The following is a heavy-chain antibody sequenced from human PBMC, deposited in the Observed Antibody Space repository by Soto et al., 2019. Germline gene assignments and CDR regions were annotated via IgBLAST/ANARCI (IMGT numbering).Heavy chain of an antibody. CDR2: TYYRSKWYN. CDR3: ARLPWADYGGVFDP. V-gene: IGHV6-1*01. D-gene: IGHD4-17*01. Sequence: SQTLSRTCAISGDSVSSNSAAWNWIRQSPSRGLEWLGRTYYRSKWYNDYAVSVKSRITINPDTSKNQFSLQLNSVTPEDTAVYYCARLPWADYGGVFDPWGQGTLVTVSS. CDR1: GDSVSSNSAA. J-gene: IGHJ5*02.